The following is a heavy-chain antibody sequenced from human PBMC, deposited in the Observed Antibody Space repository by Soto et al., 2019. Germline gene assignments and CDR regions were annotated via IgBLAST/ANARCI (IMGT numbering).Heavy chain of an antibody. V-gene: IGHV3-33*01. CDR3: ARGYSYVRGDFDY. D-gene: IGHD5-18*01. CDR2: IWYDGSNK. J-gene: IGHJ4*02. Sequence: GGSLRLSCAASGFTFSSYGMHWVRQAPGKGLEWVAVIWYDGSNKYYAESVKGRFTISRDNSKNTLYLQMNSLRAEDTAVYYCARGYSYVRGDFDYWGQGTLVTVSS. CDR1: GFTFSSYG.